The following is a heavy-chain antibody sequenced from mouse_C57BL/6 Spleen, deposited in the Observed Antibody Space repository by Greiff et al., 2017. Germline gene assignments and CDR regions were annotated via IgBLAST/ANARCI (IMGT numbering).Heavy chain of an antibody. J-gene: IGHJ3*01. D-gene: IGHD2-1*01. CDR2: ISSGGDYT. CDR1: GFTFSSYA. Sequence: DVLLVESGEGLVKPGGSLKLSCAASGFTFSSYAMSWVRQTPEKRLEWVAYISSGGDYTYYADTVKGRFTISRDNARNTLYLQMSSLKSEDTAMYYCTRDYYGNPGWFAYWGQGTLVTVSA. CDR3: TRDYYGNPGWFAY. V-gene: IGHV5-9-1*02.